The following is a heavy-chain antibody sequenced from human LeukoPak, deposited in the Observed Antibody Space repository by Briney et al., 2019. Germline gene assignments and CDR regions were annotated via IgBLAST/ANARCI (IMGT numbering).Heavy chain of an antibody. V-gene: IGHV4-59*01. Sequence: SETLSLTCTVSGGSINSYYWGWIRQPPGKGLEWIGYIYYSGSTNYNPSLKSRVTISVDTSKNQFSLKLSSVTAADTAVYYCARNDAVFDYWGQGTLVTVSS. J-gene: IGHJ4*02. CDR3: ARNDAVFDY. CDR1: GGSINSYY. CDR2: IYYSGST.